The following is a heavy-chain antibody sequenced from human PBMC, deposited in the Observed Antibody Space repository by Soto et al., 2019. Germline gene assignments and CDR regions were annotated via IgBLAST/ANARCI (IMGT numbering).Heavy chain of an antibody. CDR2: INPNSGGT. CDR1: GYTFTGYY. Sequence: ASVKVSCKASGYTFTGYYMHWVRQAPGQGLEWMGWINPNSGGTNYAQKFQGRVTMTRDTSISTAYMELSSLRSEDTAVYYCATYSSGYYAFYFDYWGQGTLVTVSS. V-gene: IGHV1-2*02. J-gene: IGHJ4*02. D-gene: IGHD3-22*01. CDR3: ATYSSGYYAFYFDY.